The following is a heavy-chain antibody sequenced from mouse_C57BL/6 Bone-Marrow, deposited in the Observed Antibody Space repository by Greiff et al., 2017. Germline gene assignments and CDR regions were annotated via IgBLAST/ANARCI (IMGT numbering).Heavy chain of an antibody. J-gene: IGHJ1*03. D-gene: IGHD1-1*01. Sequence: QVQLQQPGAELVRPGSSVKLSCKASGYTFTSYWMHWVKQRPIQGLEWIGNIDPSDSETHYNQKFKDKATLKVDKSSSKAYMQLSSLTSEDSAVYYCARWSYYYGSSYVGYFDVWGTGTTVTVSS. CDR2: IDPSDSET. CDR3: ARWSYYYGSSYVGYFDV. V-gene: IGHV1-52*01. CDR1: GYTFTSYW.